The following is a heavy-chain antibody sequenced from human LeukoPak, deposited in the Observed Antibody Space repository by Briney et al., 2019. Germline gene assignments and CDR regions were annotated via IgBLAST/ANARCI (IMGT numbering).Heavy chain of an antibody. V-gene: IGHV3-30*03. CDR3: ARGPSGYHNT. D-gene: IGHD5-12*01. J-gene: IGHJ4*02. Sequence: PGGSLRLSCAASGFTFSSYGMHWVRQAPGKGLEWVAVISYDGSNKYYAASVKGRFTISRDNSKNTLYLQMNSLRAEDTAVYYCARGPSGYHNTGGQGTLVTVSS. CDR2: ISYDGSNK. CDR1: GFTFSSYG.